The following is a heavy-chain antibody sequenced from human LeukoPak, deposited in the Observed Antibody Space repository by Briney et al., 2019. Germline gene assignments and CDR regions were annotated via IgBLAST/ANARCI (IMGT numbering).Heavy chain of an antibody. D-gene: IGHD3-22*01. CDR3: ARDGDSSGYQDY. CDR1: GGSFSGYY. Sequence: SETLSLTCAVYGGSFSGYYWSWIRQPPGKGLEWIGEINHSGSTNYNPSLKSRVTISVDTSKNQFSLKLSSVTAADTAVYYCARDGDSSGYQDYWRQGTRVTVSS. V-gene: IGHV4-34*01. J-gene: IGHJ4*02. CDR2: INHSGST.